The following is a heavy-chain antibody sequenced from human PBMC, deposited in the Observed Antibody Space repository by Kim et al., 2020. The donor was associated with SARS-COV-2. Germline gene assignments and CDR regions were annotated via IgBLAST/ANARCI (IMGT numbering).Heavy chain of an antibody. V-gene: IGHV3-23*01. J-gene: IGHJ1*01. CDR3: GKSSYSSAWVEYFQH. CDR1: GFTFASYA. Sequence: GGSLRLSCAASGFTFASYAVSWVRQAPGKGLEWVSTISASGGSTYYADSVKGRFTISRDNFKNTLFLQMNSLRAEDTAIYYCGKSSYSSAWVEYFQHWGQGTLVTASS. D-gene: IGHD6-25*01. CDR2: ISASGGST.